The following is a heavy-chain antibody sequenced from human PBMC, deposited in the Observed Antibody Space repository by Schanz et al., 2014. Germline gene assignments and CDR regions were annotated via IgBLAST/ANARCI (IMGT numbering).Heavy chain of an antibody. CDR2: INSDGSST. CDR1: GLTSNTHW. D-gene: IGHD6-6*01. CDR3: ATGLISAREY. Sequence: EAQVVESGGGLVKPGGSLRLFCVASGLTSNTHWMHWVRQAPGKGLVWVSQINSDGSSTSYADSVKGRFTISRDNSKNALYLQMNSLRVEDTAVYYCATGLISAREYWGQGTLVTVSS. J-gene: IGHJ4*02. V-gene: IGHV3-74*02.